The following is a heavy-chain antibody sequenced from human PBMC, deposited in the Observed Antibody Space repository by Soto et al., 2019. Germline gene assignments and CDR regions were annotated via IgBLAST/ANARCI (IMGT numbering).Heavy chain of an antibody. J-gene: IGHJ5*02. Sequence: LSLTCTVSGGSINSGDYYGSWIRQPPVKGLEWIGYIYYSGSTSYNPSLKSRLIMSVDTSKNEFSLRLSSVTAADTAVYYCARDQTSGASGHHWFDRWGQGTLVTVSS. CDR3: ARDQTSGASGHHWFDR. V-gene: IGHV4-30-4*01. D-gene: IGHD3-10*01. CDR2: IYYSGST. CDR1: GGSINSGDYY.